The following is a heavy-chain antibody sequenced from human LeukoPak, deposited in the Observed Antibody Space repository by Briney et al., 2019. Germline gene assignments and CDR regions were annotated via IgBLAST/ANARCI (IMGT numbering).Heavy chain of an antibody. Sequence: GGSLRLSCAASGFTFSSYDMHWVRQATGKGLEWVSAIGTAGDTYYPGSVKGRFTISRENAKNSLYLQMNSLRARDTAVYYCARVSSGWYGFDYWGQGTLVTVSS. CDR2: IGTAGDT. V-gene: IGHV3-13*01. CDR3: ARVSSGWYGFDY. D-gene: IGHD6-19*01. J-gene: IGHJ4*02. CDR1: GFTFSSYD.